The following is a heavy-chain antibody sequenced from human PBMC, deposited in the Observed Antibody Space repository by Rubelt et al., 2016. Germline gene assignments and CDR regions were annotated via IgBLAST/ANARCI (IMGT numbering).Heavy chain of an antibody. D-gene: IGHD2-21*01. CDR1: GFTVSSNY. V-gene: IGHV3-66*01. J-gene: IGHJ4*02. CDR2: IYSGGST. Sequence: EVQLVESGGGLVQPGGSLRLSCAAFGFTVSSNYMSWVRQAPGKGLEWVSVIYSGGSTYYADSVKGRFTISRENSKNTLYLQMNSLRAEDTAVYYCARAREFGGGVIDYWGQGTLVTVSS. CDR3: ARAREFGGGVIDY.